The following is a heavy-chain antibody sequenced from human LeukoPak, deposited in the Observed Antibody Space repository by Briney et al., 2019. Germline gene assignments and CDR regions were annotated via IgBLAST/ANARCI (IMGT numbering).Heavy chain of an antibody. Sequence: GASVKVSCKASGYTFTSYDINWVRQATGQGLEWMGWMNPNSGNTGYAQKFQGRVTMTRNTSISTAYMELGRLRSEATAVYYWARDSPPDILTGYYWYWGQGTLVTVSS. D-gene: IGHD3-9*01. V-gene: IGHV1-8*01. CDR3: ARDSPPDILTGYYWY. J-gene: IGHJ4*02. CDR2: MNPNSGNT. CDR1: GYTFTSYD.